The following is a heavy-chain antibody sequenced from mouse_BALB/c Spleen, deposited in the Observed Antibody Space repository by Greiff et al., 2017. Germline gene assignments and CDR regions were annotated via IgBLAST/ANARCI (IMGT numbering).Heavy chain of an antibody. CDR2: INSNGGST. CDR3: AREGPYGNYDYFDY. CDR1: GFTFSSYG. J-gene: IGHJ2*01. D-gene: IGHD2-1*01. V-gene: IGHV5-6-3*01. Sequence: EVKLQESGGGLVQPGGSLKLSCAASGFTFSSYGMSWVRQTPDKRLELVATINSNGGSTYYPDSVKGRFTISRDNAKNTLYLQMSSLKSEDTAMYYCAREGPYGNYDYFDYWGQGTTLTVSS.